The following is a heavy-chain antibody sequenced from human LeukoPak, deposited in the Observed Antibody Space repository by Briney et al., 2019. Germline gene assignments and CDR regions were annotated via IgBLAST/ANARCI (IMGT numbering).Heavy chain of an antibody. Sequence: GGSLRLFCAASGFTFSSYSMNWVRQAPGKGLEWVSSISSSSSYIYYADSVKGRFTISRDNAKNSLYLQMNSLRAEDTAVYYCARDRVHPDAFDIWGQGTMVTVSS. CDR3: ARDRVHPDAFDI. J-gene: IGHJ3*02. V-gene: IGHV3-21*01. CDR1: GFTFSSYS. CDR2: ISSSSSYI.